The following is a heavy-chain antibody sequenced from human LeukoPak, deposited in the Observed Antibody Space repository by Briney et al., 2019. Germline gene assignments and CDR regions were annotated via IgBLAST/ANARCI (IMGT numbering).Heavy chain of an antibody. Sequence: ASVTVSCKTSGYTFTYYVISWVRQAPGQGLEWMGWINAYNGNTNDAQKFQGRVTITTDTSTSTAYMELRSLRSDDTAVYYCARGEKPYDYWGQGTLVSVSS. CDR1: GYTFTYYV. CDR2: INAYNGNT. D-gene: IGHD1-26*01. J-gene: IGHJ4*02. CDR3: ARGEKPYDY. V-gene: IGHV1-18*01.